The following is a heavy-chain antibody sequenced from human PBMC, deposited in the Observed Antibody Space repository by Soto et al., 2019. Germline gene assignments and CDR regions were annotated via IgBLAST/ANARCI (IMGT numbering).Heavy chain of an antibody. CDR1: GGTFSSYA. CDR3: AFRYFDWLPFDY. D-gene: IGHD3-9*01. CDR2: IIPIFGTA. V-gene: IGHV1-69*12. Sequence: QVQLVQSGAEVKKPGSSVKVSCKASGGTFSSYAISWVRQAPGQGLEWMGGIIPIFGTANYAQKFQGRVTITADESTSTVYMALSSMRSEDTAVYYCAFRYFDWLPFDYWGQGTLVTVSS. J-gene: IGHJ4*02.